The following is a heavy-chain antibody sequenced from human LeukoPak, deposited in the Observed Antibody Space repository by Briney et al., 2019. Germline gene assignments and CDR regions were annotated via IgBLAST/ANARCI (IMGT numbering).Heavy chain of an antibody. D-gene: IGHD3-22*01. Sequence: SGTLSLTCAVSGGSISSSNWWSWVRQPPGKGLEWIGEIYHSGSTNYNPSLRSRVTISGDTSRNQFFLKLTSVTVADTAIYFCARGGGRVISYRFDYWGQGRLVTVSS. V-gene: IGHV4-4*02. CDR3: ARGGGRVISYRFDY. CDR2: IYHSGST. J-gene: IGHJ4*02. CDR1: GGSISSSNW.